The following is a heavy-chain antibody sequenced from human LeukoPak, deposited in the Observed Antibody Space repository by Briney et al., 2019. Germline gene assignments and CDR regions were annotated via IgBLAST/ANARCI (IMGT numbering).Heavy chain of an antibody. CDR2: IIPIFATA. D-gene: IGHD3-22*01. J-gene: IGHJ5*02. CDR3: AIRSYYNSSGYYAP. CDR1: GGTFSSYA. Sequence: GASVKVSCKASGGTFSSYAISWVRQAPGQGLEWMGGIIPIFATANYAQKFQGRVTITTDESTSTAYMELSGLRSEDTAVYYCAIRSYYNSSGYYAPWGQGTLVTVSS. V-gene: IGHV1-69*05.